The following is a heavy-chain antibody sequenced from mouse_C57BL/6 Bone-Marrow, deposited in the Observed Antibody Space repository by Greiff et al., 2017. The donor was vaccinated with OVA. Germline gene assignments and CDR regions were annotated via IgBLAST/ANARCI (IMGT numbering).Heavy chain of an antibody. V-gene: IGHV5-12*01. CDR3: ATEGGDYEHFDV. CDR2: ISNGGVST. CDR1: GFTFSDYY. J-gene: IGHJ1*03. D-gene: IGHD2-4*01. Sequence: EVKLVESGGGLLQPGGSLKLSFAASGFTFSDYYLSWVRQTPEKRLDWVAYISNGGVSTYYPATVKGRFPISRDNAKNTRYLQMSRLKSEDTAMYYCATEGGDYEHFDVWGTGTTVTVSS.